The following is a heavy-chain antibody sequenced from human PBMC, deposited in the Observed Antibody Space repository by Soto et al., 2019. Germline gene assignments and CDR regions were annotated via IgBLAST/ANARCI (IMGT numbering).Heavy chain of an antibody. CDR3: ARRSPGQTTAGLNTPYYYYYYMDV. Sequence: SQTLSLTSVVSGDSVSSSSGAWIWIRQSPSRGLEWLGRTYYRSQFYHDYAISVRGRISINPDTTRNQFSLQLNSVTPEDTAVYYCARRSPGQTTAGLNTPYYYYYYMDVWGKGTTVTVSS. CDR2: TYYRSQFYH. D-gene: IGHD4-4*01. V-gene: IGHV6-1*01. J-gene: IGHJ6*03. CDR1: GDSVSSSSGA.